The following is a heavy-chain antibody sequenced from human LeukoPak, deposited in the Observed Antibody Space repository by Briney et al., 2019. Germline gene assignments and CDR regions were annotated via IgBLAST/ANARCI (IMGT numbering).Heavy chain of an antibody. V-gene: IGHV3-53*01. CDR1: GFTVSSNS. Sequence: GGSLRLSCTVSGFTVSSNSMSWVRQAPGKGLEWVSFIYSDNTHYSDSVKGRFTISRDNSKNTLYLQMNSLRAEDTAVYYCARRAGAYSYPYDYWGQGTLVSVSS. CDR3: ARRAGAYSYPYDY. J-gene: IGHJ4*02. D-gene: IGHD4/OR15-4a*01. CDR2: IYSDNT.